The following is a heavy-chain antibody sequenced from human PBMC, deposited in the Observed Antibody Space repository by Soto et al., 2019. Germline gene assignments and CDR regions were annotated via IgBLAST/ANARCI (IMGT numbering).Heavy chain of an antibody. CDR3: ARESGGATATLDYYYFYMDV. V-gene: IGHV1-2*04. CDR2: INPNGGVT. J-gene: IGHJ6*03. D-gene: IGHD2-15*01. Sequence: QVQLVQSGAEVKKPGASVTVSCRSSGDTFNDYYIHWVRQAPGQGLEWMGWINPNGGVTKYAQKCQGWVSMTRDTSIRTVDMHLSTLRSDDTAVYYCARESGGATATLDYYYFYMDVWGTGTTVTVSS. CDR1: GDTFNDYY.